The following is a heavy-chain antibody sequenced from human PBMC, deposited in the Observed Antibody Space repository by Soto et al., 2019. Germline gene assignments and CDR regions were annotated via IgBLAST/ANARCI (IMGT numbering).Heavy chain of an antibody. D-gene: IGHD3-3*01. CDR2: IYYSGST. Sequence: SETLSLTCTVSGGSISSYYWSWIRQPPGKGLEWIGYIYYSGSTNYNPSLKSRVTISVDTSKNQFPLKLSSVTAADTAVYYCARVLGSGYHENDNWFDPWGQGTLVTVSS. J-gene: IGHJ5*02. CDR3: ARVLGSGYHENDNWFDP. CDR1: GGSISSYY. V-gene: IGHV4-59*01.